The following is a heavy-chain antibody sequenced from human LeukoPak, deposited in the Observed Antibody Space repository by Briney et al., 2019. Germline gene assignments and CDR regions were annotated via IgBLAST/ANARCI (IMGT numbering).Heavy chain of an antibody. Sequence: GGSLRLSCAASGFTFSDHYMSWLRQAPGKGLEWISYISSSGSTIHYADSVKGRFTISRDNAKNSLYLQMSSLRAEDTAVYYCARAYSSSWYLYYGMDVWGQGTTVTVSS. CDR2: ISSSGSTI. J-gene: IGHJ6*02. V-gene: IGHV3-11*01. CDR1: GFTFSDHY. D-gene: IGHD6-13*01. CDR3: ARAYSSSWYLYYGMDV.